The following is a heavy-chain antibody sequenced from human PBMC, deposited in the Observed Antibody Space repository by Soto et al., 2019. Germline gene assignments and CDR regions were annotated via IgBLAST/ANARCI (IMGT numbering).Heavy chain of an antibody. D-gene: IGHD3-9*01. J-gene: IGHJ3*02. CDR3: AKDTHYDILTGYYLNAFDI. CDR2: ISGSGGST. CDR1: GFTFSSYA. Sequence: GESLKISCAASGFTFSSYAMSWVRQAPGKGLEWVSAISGSGGSTYYADSVKGRFTISRDNSKNTLYLQMNSLRAEDTAVYYCAKDTHYDILTGYYLNAFDIWGQGTMVTVSS. V-gene: IGHV3-23*01.